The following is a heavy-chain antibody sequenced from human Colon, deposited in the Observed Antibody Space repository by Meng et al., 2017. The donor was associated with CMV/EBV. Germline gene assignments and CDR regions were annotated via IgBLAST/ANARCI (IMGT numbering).Heavy chain of an antibody. D-gene: IGHD3-3*01. J-gene: IGHJ4*02. V-gene: IGHV3-43D*03. Sequence: GSLRLSCAASGFTFNDYAMHWVRQAPGKGLEWVSLISWDGVRIYYADSVKGRFNISRESSKNSLYLQMNSLRTEDTALYYCAISRPAVPGLTIYYFEHWGQGILVTVSS. CDR3: AISRPAVPGLTIYYFEH. CDR2: ISWDGVRI. CDR1: GFTFNDYA.